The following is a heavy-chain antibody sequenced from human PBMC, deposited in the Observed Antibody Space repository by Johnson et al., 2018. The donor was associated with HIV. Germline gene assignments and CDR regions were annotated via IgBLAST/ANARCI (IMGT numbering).Heavy chain of an antibody. CDR3: TTLRGAFDI. D-gene: IGHD3-16*01. CDR1: GFTFSSYA. J-gene: IGHJ3*02. CDR2: LKSKTDGGTT. Sequence: VQLVESGGGLVQPGRSLRLSCAASGFTFSSYAMHWVRQAPGKGLEWVGRLKSKTDGGTTDYAAPVKGRFTISRDDSKNTLYLQINSLKTDETAVYYCTTLRGAFDIWGQGTMVTVSS. V-gene: IGHV3-15*01.